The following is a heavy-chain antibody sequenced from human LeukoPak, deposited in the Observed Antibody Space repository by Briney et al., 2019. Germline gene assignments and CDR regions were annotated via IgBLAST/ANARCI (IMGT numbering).Heavy chain of an antibody. CDR1: GFTFSSYS. V-gene: IGHV3-48*01. CDR2: ISSSSSTI. D-gene: IGHD3-16*01. CDR3: AKDGSDGGLLI. J-gene: IGHJ4*02. Sequence: GGSLRLSCAASGFTFSSYSMNWVRQAPGKGLEWVSYISSSSSTIYYADSVKGRFTISRDNSKSTLYLQMNSLRAEDTAVYYCAKDGSDGGLLIWGQGTLVTVSS.